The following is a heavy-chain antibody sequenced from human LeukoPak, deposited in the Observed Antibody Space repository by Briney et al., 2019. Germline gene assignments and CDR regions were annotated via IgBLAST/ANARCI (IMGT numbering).Heavy chain of an antibody. J-gene: IGHJ6*02. Sequence: GRSLRLSCAASGFTFSTYSMNWVRQAPGKGLEWVSYISSSSGAIYYADSVRGRFTISRDNAKNSLYLQMNSLRDEDTAVYYCARGYYYGMDVWGQGTTVTVSS. CDR1: GFTFSTYS. CDR2: ISSSSGAI. V-gene: IGHV3-48*02. CDR3: ARGYYYGMDV.